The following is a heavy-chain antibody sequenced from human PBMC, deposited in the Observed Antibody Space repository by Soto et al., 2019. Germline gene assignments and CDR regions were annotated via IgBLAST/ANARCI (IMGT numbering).Heavy chain of an antibody. J-gene: IGHJ4*02. CDR2: IYYSGSI. V-gene: IGHV4-59*11. Sequence: SETLSLTCTVSGGSIRSHYWGWIRQPPGKGLEWIGYIYYSGSINYSPSLKSRVSISVDTSKNQVSLKVHSVTAADTAVYYCARLVDRNCYPFVFDYLGQGTQVTGSS. CDR3: ARLVDRNCYPFVFDY. D-gene: IGHD1-7*01. CDR1: GGSIRSHY.